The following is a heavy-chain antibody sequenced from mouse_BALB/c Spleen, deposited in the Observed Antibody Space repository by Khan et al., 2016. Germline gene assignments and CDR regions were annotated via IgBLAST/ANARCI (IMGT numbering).Heavy chain of an antibody. J-gene: IGHJ1*03. D-gene: IGHD1-1*01. V-gene: IGHV9-3-1*01. CDR1: GYTFTNYG. CDR3: SRYRYYYGSNRYFDV. Sequence: QVQLQQSGPELKRPGKTVKISCKASGYTFTNYGINWVKQAPGKGLKWMGWINTYSGESTYADDFKGRFAFSLETSANTAYLQINNLTNEDTATYFCSRYRYYYGSNRYFDVWGTGTTVTVSS. CDR2: INTYSGES.